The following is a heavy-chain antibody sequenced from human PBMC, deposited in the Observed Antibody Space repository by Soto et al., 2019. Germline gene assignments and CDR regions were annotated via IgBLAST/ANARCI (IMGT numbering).Heavy chain of an antibody. CDR2: INAGNGNT. V-gene: IGHV1-3*01. J-gene: IGHJ4*02. CDR3: ARAAAGTPYFDY. D-gene: IGHD6-13*01. CDR1: GYTFTSYA. Sequence: ASVKVSCKASGYTFTSYAMHWVRQAPGQRLEWMGWINAGNGNTKYSQKFQGRVTITRDTSASTAYMELSSLRSEDTAVYYCARAAAGTPYFDYWGQGTMVTVSS.